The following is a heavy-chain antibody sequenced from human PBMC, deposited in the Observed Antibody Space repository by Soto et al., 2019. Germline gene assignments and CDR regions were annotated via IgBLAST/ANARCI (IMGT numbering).Heavy chain of an antibody. CDR2: INHSGST. D-gene: IGHD3-10*01. CDR3: ARRRTSMVRGIAMYYFDY. Sequence: SQTLSLTCAVYGGSFSGYYWSWIRQPPGKGLEWIGEINHSGSTNYNPSLKSRVTISVDTSKNQFSLKLSSVTAADTAVYYCARRRTSMVRGIAMYYFDYWGQGTLVTVSS. CDR1: GGSFSGYY. J-gene: IGHJ4*02. V-gene: IGHV4-34*01.